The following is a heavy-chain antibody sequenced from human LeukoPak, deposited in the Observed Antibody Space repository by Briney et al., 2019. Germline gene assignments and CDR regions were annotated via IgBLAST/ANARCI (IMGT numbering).Heavy chain of an antibody. CDR3: AKPSAVTTTFDY. J-gene: IGHJ4*02. D-gene: IGHD4-17*01. V-gene: IGHV3-48*01. Sequence: GGSLRLSCAASGFTFSGYTLNWVRQAPGKGLEWVSDITSGGTMFYADSVKGRFTISRDNAKNSLYLQMNSLRAEDTAVYYCAKPSAVTTTFDYWGQGTLVTISS. CDR2: ITSGGTM. CDR1: GFTFSGYT.